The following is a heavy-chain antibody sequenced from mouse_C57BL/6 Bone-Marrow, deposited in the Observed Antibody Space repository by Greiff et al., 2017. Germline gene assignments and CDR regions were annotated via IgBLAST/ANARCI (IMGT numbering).Heavy chain of an antibody. CDR3: ARPIITAVVAQWYSDD. J-gene: IGHJ1*03. CDR2: ISDGGSYT. V-gene: IGHV5-4*03. CDR1: GFTFSSYA. D-gene: IGHD1-1*01. Sequence: EVMLVEPGGGLVKPGGSLKLSCAASGFTFSSYAMSWVRQTPEKRLEWVATISDGGSYTYYPDNVKGRFTISRDNAQNKLYLHMSNLTSEDTAMFYCARPIITAVVAQWYSDDWGTGATVTVSS.